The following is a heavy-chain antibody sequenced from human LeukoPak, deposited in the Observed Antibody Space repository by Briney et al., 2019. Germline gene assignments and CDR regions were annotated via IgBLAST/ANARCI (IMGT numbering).Heavy chain of an antibody. J-gene: IGHJ4*02. CDR1: GFTFSSYS. D-gene: IGHD3-10*01. Sequence: PGGSLRLSCAASGFTFSSYSMNWVRQAPGKGLEWVSYISSSSSTIYYADSVKGRFTISRDNAKNSLYLQMNSLRAEDTAVYYCARDLASWFGESEFDYWGQGTLVTVSS. CDR3: ARDLASWFGESEFDY. CDR2: ISSSSSTI. V-gene: IGHV3-48*04.